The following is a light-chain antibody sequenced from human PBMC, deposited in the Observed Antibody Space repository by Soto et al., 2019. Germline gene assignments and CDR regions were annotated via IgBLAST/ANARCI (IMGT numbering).Light chain of an antibody. J-gene: IGLJ1*01. CDR2: KNN. Sequence: QSVLTQPPSASGTPGQRVTISCSGGSYNVGKNLVYWYQQRPGTAPKLIIFKNNQRPSGVPDRFSGSNSGSSASLAISGLRSEDEADYYCSSYTSSSTYVFGTGTKLTVL. V-gene: IGLV1-47*01. CDR1: SYNVGKNL. CDR3: SSYTSSSTYV.